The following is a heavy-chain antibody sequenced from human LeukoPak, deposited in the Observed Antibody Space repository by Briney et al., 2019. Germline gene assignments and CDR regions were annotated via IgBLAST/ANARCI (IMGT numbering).Heavy chain of an antibody. V-gene: IGHV3-7*04. J-gene: IGHJ4*02. D-gene: IGHD3-3*01. Sequence: GGSLRLSCAASGFTFSNYWMTWVRQAPGKGLEWVAHINQDGSKEYYMDSVKARFTISRDNAKNSLSLQMNSLRAEDTAVYYCARGYYDFWSGYYYYFDYWGQGTLVTVSS. CDR2: INQDGSKE. CDR1: GFTFSNYW. CDR3: ARGYYDFWSGYYYYFDY.